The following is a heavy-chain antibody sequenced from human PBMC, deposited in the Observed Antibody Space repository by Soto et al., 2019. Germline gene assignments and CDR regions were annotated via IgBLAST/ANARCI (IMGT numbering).Heavy chain of an antibody. CDR3: VRVGTGDLGDFDY. V-gene: IGHV3-74*03. D-gene: IGHD3-16*01. CDR2: INRGGSST. CDR1: GFTFSDYW. Sequence: EVQLVESGGGLIRPGGSLRLSCAASGFTFSDYWMHWVRQTPGKGLVWVSRINRGGSSTMYADSVRGRFTISRDDAKTTLYLHLNSLSAKDEAVSYCVRVGTGDLGDFDYWGQGTLVTVSS. J-gene: IGHJ4*02.